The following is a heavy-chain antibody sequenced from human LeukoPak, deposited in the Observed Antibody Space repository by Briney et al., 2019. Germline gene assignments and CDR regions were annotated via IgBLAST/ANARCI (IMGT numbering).Heavy chain of an antibody. V-gene: IGHV3-33*01. J-gene: IGHJ4*02. Sequence: PGRSLRLSCAASGFSLSTYGMHWVRQAPGKGLEWVALIWYDGSNKYYADSVKGRFTISRDNSKNTVYLQMNSLTSDDTSLYYCARGYYHDSGTGLAYFDYWGQGTLVTVSS. CDR1: GFSLSTYG. D-gene: IGHD3-10*01. CDR2: IWYDGSNK. CDR3: ARGYYHDSGTGLAYFDY.